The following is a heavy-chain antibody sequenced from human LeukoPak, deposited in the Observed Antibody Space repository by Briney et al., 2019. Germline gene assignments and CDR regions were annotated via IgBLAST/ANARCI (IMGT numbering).Heavy chain of an antibody. J-gene: IGHJ6*03. V-gene: IGHV4-61*02. D-gene: IGHD6-6*01. CDR2: IYTSGST. CDR1: GGSISSGGYY. CDR3: ARVGSSMYYYYMDV. Sequence: SQTLSLTCTVSGGSISSGGYYWSWIRQPAGKGLEWIGRIYTSGSTNYNPSLKSRVTMSVDTSKNQFSLKLSSVTAADTAVYYCARVGSSMYYYYMDVWGKGTTVTVSS.